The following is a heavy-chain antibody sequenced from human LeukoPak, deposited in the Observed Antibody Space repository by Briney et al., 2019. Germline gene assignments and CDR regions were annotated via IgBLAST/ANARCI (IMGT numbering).Heavy chain of an antibody. D-gene: IGHD2-15*01. Sequence: PSGTLSLTCAVSGGSISSSNWWSWVRQPPGKGLEWIGEIYHSGSTNYNPSLKSRVTISVDESKNQFSLKLSSVTAADTAVYYYARDNEYCSGETCTVHGWFDPWGQGTLVTVSS. CDR1: GGSISSSNW. CDR2: IYHSGST. CDR3: ARDNEYCSGETCTVHGWFDP. V-gene: IGHV4-4*02. J-gene: IGHJ5*02.